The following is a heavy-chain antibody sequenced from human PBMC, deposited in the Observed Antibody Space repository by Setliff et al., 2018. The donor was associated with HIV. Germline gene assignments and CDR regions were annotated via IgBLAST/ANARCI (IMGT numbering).Heavy chain of an antibody. CDR1: GFSLSDYY. CDR3: VRAAAGLDV. V-gene: IGHV3-72*01. CDR2: TRNRANNYIK. Sequence: GGSLRLSCAVSGFSLSDYYMDWVRQAPGKGLEWVGRTRNRANNYIKDYATSVQGRFTISRDYSKDSLFLQMDNLETEDTAVYYCVRAAAGLDVWSQGIRVTVSS. J-gene: IGHJ4*02.